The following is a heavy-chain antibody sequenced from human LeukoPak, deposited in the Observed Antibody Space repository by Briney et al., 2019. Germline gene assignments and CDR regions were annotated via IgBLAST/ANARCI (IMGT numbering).Heavy chain of an antibody. Sequence: SETLSLTCDVSSGYINSSNWWSWVRQSPGKNLEWIGQIFHTGSAYYGPSFKSRVTISVDKSKNQFSLRLMSVTAADTAVYYCVRDRNSNLRLGFWGPGILVIVSS. D-gene: IGHD1-1*01. J-gene: IGHJ4*02. CDR2: IFHTGSA. V-gene: IGHV4-4*02. CDR3: VRDRNSNLRLGF. CDR1: SGYINSSNW.